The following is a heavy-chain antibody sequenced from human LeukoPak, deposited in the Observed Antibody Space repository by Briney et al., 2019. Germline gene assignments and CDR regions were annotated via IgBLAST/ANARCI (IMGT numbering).Heavy chain of an antibody. CDR1: GLTFGSYS. V-gene: IGHV3-48*02. D-gene: IGHD3-10*01. J-gene: IGHJ4*02. Sequence: GGSLRLSCAASGLTFGSYSMHWVRQAPGKGLEWISYIRSSGGTIYYADSVKGRFTISRDNAENSLYLQMNRLRDEDTAVYYCARDESGSGSYSIFWGQGTLVTVSS. CDR2: IRSSGGTI. CDR3: ARDESGSGSYSIF.